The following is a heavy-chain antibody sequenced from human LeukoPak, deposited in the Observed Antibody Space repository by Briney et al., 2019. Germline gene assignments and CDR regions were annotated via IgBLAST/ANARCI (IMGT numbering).Heavy chain of an antibody. CDR1: GFTFSSYG. CDR2: ISYDGSNK. Sequence: PGGSLRLSCAASGFTFSSYGMHWVRQAPGKGLEWVAVISYDGSNKHYADSVKGRFTISRDNSKNTLYLQMNSLRAEDTAVYYCAKDGISQLDYWGQGTLVTVSS. J-gene: IGHJ4*02. CDR3: AKDGISQLDY. D-gene: IGHD1-1*01. V-gene: IGHV3-30*18.